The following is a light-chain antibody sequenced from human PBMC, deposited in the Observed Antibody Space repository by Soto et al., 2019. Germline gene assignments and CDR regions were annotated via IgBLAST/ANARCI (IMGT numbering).Light chain of an antibody. V-gene: IGKV3-20*01. J-gene: IGKJ1*01. CDR2: GAS. CDR1: QSVSSSY. Sequence: ETLMTQSPANLSLSPGETATLSCRARQSVSSSYLAWYQQKPGQAPRLLTYGASSRATGIPDRFGGSGSGTDFTLTISRLEPDDFAVYYCQQYARLPRTFGQGTKV. CDR3: QQYARLPRT.